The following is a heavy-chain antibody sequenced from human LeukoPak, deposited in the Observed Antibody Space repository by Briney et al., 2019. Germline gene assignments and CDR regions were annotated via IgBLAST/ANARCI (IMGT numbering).Heavy chain of an antibody. Sequence: PSETLSLTCTVSGGSISSYYWSWIRQPPGKGLEWIGYIYYSGSTNYNPSPKSRVTISVDTSKDQFSLKLSSVTAADTAVYYCARAIRYEAFDIWGQGTMVTVSS. CDR3: ARAIRYEAFDI. J-gene: IGHJ3*02. D-gene: IGHD3-3*02. V-gene: IGHV4-59*01. CDR2: IYYSGST. CDR1: GGSISSYY.